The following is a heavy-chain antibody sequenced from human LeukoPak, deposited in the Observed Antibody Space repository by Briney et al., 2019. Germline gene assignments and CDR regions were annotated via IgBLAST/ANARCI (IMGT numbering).Heavy chain of an antibody. V-gene: IGHV4-59*01. CDR3: ASDSGAKEFDY. J-gene: IGHJ4*02. Sequence: SETLSLTCTVSGGSISSYYWSWIRQPPGKGLEWIGYIYYSGSTNYNPSLKSRVIISVDASKNQFFLRLSSVTAADTAVYYCASDSGAKEFDYWGQGTLVTVSS. CDR1: GGSISSYY. D-gene: IGHD6-19*01. CDR2: IYYSGST.